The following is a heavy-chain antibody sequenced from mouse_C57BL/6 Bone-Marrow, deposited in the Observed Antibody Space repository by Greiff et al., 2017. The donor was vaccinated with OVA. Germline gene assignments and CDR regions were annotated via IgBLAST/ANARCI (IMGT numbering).Heavy chain of an antibody. Sequence: VQVVEFGGGLVQPGGSLSLTCAASGFTFTCYYMSWVRQPPGKAREWLGFIRNKANGYTTEYSASVKGRFTIARVKYQSFLYLQMNALRADDSASYDYARSIRGATVVRDYWGQGTTLTVSS. D-gene: IGHD1-1*01. CDR2: IRNKANGYTT. CDR3: ARSIRGATVVRDY. CDR1: GFTFTCYY. J-gene: IGHJ2*01. V-gene: IGHV7-3*01.